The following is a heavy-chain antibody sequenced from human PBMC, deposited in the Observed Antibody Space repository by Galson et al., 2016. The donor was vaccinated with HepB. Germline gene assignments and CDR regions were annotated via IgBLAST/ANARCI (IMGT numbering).Heavy chain of an antibody. CDR3: ARRWDSTWYYFDY. V-gene: IGHV6-1*01. Sequence: CAISGDSVSSENAGWNWIRQSPSRGLERLGKTYYRSKWYSDYAPSVKSRISITADTSKNQFSLQFNSVTPEDTAVYYCARRWDSTWYYFDYWGQGTLVTVSS. CDR1: GDSVSSENAG. J-gene: IGHJ4*02. D-gene: IGHD1-26*01. CDR2: TYYRSKWYS.